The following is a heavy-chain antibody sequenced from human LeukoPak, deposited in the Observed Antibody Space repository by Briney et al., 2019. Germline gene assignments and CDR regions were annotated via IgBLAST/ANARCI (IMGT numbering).Heavy chain of an antibody. D-gene: IGHD6-19*01. CDR2: IYHSGST. CDR3: ATLLPSYSSGWTMDDY. V-gene: IGHV4-4*02. J-gene: IGHJ4*02. Sequence: SGTLSLTCAVSGGSISSSNWWSWVRQPPGKGLEWIGEIYHSGSTNYNPSLKSRATISVDKSKNQFSLKLSSVTAADTAVYYCATLLPSYSSGWTMDDYWGQGTLVTVSS. CDR1: GGSISSSNW.